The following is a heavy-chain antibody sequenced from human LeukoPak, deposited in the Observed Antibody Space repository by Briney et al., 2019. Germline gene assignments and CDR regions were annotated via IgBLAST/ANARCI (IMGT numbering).Heavy chain of an antibody. J-gene: IGHJ5*02. V-gene: IGHV4-59*01. CDR1: GGSLSSSY. Sequence: PSETLSLTCTVSGGSLSSSYWSWIRQPPGRGLEWIGYIYYSGSTNYNPSPKSRVTMSVDPSQNQFSLKVSSVTAADTAVYFCAREVAVAGNNWFDPWGQGILVTVSS. CDR3: AREVAVAGNNWFDP. D-gene: IGHD6-19*01. CDR2: IYYSGST.